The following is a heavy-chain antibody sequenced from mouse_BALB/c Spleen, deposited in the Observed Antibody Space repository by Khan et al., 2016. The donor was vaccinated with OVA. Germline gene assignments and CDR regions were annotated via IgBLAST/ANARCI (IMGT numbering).Heavy chain of an antibody. V-gene: IGHV3-8*02. D-gene: IGHD1-1*01. CDR2: INYSGST. CDR1: GDSITSGY. J-gene: IGHJ2*01. Sequence: EVQLQESGPSLVKPSQTLSLTCSVTGDSITSGYWNWIRKFPGNKLEYMGYINYSGSTYYNPSPKSRISITRDTSKNQYYLQLNSVTSEDTATYYCARWNDRYYGYFDYWGQGTTLTVSS. CDR3: ARWNDRYYGYFDY.